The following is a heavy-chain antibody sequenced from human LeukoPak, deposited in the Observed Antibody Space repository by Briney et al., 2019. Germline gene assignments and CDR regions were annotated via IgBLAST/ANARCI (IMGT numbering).Heavy chain of an antibody. Sequence: GGSLRLSCAASGFTFSSHAMSWVRRAPGKGLEWVSAISDSGGNTYYADSVKGRFNISRDHSKNTLSLQMNSLRAEDTAVYYCAKVQGYVDPCDYWGQGTLVTVSS. CDR3: AKVQGYVDPCDY. CDR1: GFTFSSHA. CDR2: ISDSGGNT. J-gene: IGHJ4*02. V-gene: IGHV3-23*01. D-gene: IGHD3-10*01.